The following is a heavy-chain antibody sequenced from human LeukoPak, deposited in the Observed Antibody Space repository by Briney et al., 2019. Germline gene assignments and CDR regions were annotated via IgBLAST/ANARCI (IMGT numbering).Heavy chain of an antibody. D-gene: IGHD3-22*01. CDR1: GGSISSYY. CDR3: ARVGSSGPTLDY. Sequence: SETLSLTCTVSGGSISSYYWSWIRQPPGKGLEWIGEINHSGSTNYNPSLKSRVTISVDTSKNQFSLKLSSVTAADTAVYYCARVGSSGPTLDYWGQGTLVTVSS. CDR2: INHSGST. V-gene: IGHV4-59*12. J-gene: IGHJ4*02.